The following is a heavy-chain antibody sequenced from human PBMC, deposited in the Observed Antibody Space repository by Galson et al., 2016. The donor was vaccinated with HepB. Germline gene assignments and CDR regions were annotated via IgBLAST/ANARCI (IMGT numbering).Heavy chain of an antibody. D-gene: IGHD5-18*01. J-gene: IGHJ4*02. Sequence: SLRLSCAASGFTFSNFNMNWVRQAPGKGLEWISSISPTNTYTYYGDSVEGRFTISRDNAKNSLFLQMSSLRTDDTAVYYCARGPGYSYVDYWGQGTLVTVSS. CDR1: GFTFSNFN. CDR3: ARGPGYSYVDY. V-gene: IGHV3-21*01. CDR2: ISPTNTYT.